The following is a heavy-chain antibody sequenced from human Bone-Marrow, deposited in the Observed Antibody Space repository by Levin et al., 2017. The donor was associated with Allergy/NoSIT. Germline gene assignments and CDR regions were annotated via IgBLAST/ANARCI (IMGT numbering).Heavy chain of an antibody. CDR3: ARGWESNGFSHYYYMDV. Sequence: PLASVKVSCKTSGYSFSDSDINWVRQATGQGLEWMGWIDPNSGNTGFAQKFQGRVTMTRDSSTSTAYMELSNLQSDDTAVYFCARGWESNGFSHYYYMDVWGQGTTVIVSS. CDR2: IDPNSGNT. V-gene: IGHV1-8*01. J-gene: IGHJ6*02. D-gene: IGHD6-25*01. CDR1: GYSFSDSD.